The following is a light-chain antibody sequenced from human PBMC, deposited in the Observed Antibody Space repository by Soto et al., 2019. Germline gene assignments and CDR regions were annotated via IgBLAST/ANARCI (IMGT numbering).Light chain of an antibody. J-gene: IGKJ4*01. CDR1: QGISSY. V-gene: IGKV1-9*01. Sequence: DLQFTRSPFFLTQSPGSRVAITCQATQGISSYLAWYQQQPGKDPKTLMYAASTLQSGVPSRFSGSGSGTELTIPISRLQKEDCVTYDCQQLNSYTLTFGEGTKVDTK. CDR3: QQLNSYTLT. CDR2: AAS.